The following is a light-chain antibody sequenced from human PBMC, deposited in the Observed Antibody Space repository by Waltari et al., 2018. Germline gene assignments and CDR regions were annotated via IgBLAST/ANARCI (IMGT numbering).Light chain of an antibody. CDR3: SSYAGSKFWV. CDR2: EVS. V-gene: IGLV2-8*01. Sequence: QSALTPPPSPSGSPGQSVPISCPGTSSDVGGYNSVPWFQQRPGKAPKVMIYEVSKRPAGVPDRFSGSKSCNPASLIVSGLQAEDEADYDCSSYAGSKFWVFGGGTKLTVL. CDR1: SSDVGGYNS. J-gene: IGLJ3*02.